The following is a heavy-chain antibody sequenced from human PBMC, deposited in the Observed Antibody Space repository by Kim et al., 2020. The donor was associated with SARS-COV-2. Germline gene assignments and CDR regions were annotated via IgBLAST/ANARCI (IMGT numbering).Heavy chain of an antibody. J-gene: IGHJ4*02. CDR2: IKQDATEK. D-gene: IGHD1-26*01. Sequence: GGSLRLSCAASGFTFSSYWMSWVRQAPGKGLEWVVNIKQDATEKHYVHSVKGRFTVSRDNAKNSVFLEMSSLRVEDTAVYYCARDLSRQWDGFIDYWGQGTLVTVSS. CDR3: ARDLSRQWDGFIDY. CDR1: GFTFSSYW. V-gene: IGHV3-7*03.